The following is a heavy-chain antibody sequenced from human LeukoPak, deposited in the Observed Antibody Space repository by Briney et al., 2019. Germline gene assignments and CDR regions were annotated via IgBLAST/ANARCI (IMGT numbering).Heavy chain of an antibody. CDR2: ISYDGSNK. CDR1: GFTFSSYA. Sequence: GGSLRLSCAASGFTFSSYAMHWVRQAPGKGLEWVAVISYDGSNKYYADSVKGRFTISRDNSKNTLYLQMNSLRAGDTAVYYCAGPSRDSSSWQMSRAFDIWGQGTMVTVSS. D-gene: IGHD6-13*01. V-gene: IGHV3-30-3*01. CDR3: AGPSRDSSSWQMSRAFDI. J-gene: IGHJ3*02.